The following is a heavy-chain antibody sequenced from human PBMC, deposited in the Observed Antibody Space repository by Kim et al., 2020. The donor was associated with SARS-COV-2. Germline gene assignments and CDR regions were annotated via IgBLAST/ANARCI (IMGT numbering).Heavy chain of an antibody. CDR3: ARVTRGYAYGNFDY. Sequence: ASSLSGRLTHSRDNAKTTLYLQMNSLRAEDTAVYYCARVTRGYAYGNFDYWGQGTLVTVSS. D-gene: IGHD5-18*01. V-gene: IGHV3-74*01. J-gene: IGHJ4*02.